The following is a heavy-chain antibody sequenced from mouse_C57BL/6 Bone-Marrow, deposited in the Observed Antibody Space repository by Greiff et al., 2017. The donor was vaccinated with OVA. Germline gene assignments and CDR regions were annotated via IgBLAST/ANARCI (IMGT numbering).Heavy chain of an antibody. J-gene: IGHJ3*01. Sequence: QVQLQQPGAELVRPGSSVKLSCKASGYTFTSYWMHWVKQRPIQGLEWIGNIDPSDSETHYNQKFKDKATLTVDKSSSTAYMQLISLTSEDSAVYYCARDYEAWFAYWGQGTLVTVSA. D-gene: IGHD2-4*01. V-gene: IGHV1-52*01. CDR2: IDPSDSET. CDR3: ARDYEAWFAY. CDR1: GYTFTSYW.